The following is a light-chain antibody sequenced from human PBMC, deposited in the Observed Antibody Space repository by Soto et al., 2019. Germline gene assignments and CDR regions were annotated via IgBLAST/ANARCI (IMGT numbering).Light chain of an antibody. V-gene: IGKV1-33*01. Sequence: DIPMTQSPSSLSASVGDRVTITCQASQDITNYVNWYFQKPGKPPKLLISAASKSETGVPSKFSGSGSGTHFTFTISSLQPEDIATYYCQQYHSLPLTFGGGTKVEIK. CDR1: QDITNY. CDR3: QQYHSLPLT. CDR2: AAS. J-gene: IGKJ4*01.